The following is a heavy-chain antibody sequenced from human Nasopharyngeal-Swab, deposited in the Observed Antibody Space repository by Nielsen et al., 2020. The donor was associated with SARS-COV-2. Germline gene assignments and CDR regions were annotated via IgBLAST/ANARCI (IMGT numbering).Heavy chain of an antibody. Sequence: ASVKVSCKASGYTFTSYAMHWVRQAPGQRLEWMGWINAGNGNTKYSQKFQGRVTITRDTSASTAYMELRSLRSDDTAVYYCARDPYSSSLPALYYYYYGMDVWGQGTTVTVSS. V-gene: IGHV1-3*01. CDR1: GYTFTSYA. CDR2: INAGNGNT. D-gene: IGHD6-13*01. J-gene: IGHJ6*02. CDR3: ARDPYSSSLPALYYYYYGMDV.